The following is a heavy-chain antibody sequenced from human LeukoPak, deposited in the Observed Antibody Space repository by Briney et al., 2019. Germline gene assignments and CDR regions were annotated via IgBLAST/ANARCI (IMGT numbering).Heavy chain of an antibody. CDR3: SRENGAFSPFGY. D-gene: IGHD2-8*01. CDR1: GGSITSTSW. CDR2: ISLSGLT. J-gene: IGHJ4*02. V-gene: IGHV4-4*02. Sequence: PSETLSLTCGVSGGSITSTSWWSWVRQPPGQGLEWIGEISLSGLTNYNPSLKSRVTMALDKSKNHLSLNLTSVTAADTAVYYCSRENGAFSPFGYWGQGTLVTVPS.